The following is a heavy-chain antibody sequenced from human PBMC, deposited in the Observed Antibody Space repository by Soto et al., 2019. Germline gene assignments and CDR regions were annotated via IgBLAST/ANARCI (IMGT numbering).Heavy chain of an antibody. CDR3: ALYYDSSGYYYPNWFDP. V-gene: IGHV1-18*04. CDR2: ISAYNGNT. CDR1: GYTFTSYG. Sequence: QVQLVQSGAEVKKPGASVKVSCKASGYTFTSYGISWVRQAPGQGLEWMGWISAYNGNTNYAQKLQGRVTMTTDTSTSTAYMELSSLRSEDTAVYYCALYYDSSGYYYPNWFDPWGQGTLVTVSS. J-gene: IGHJ5*02. D-gene: IGHD3-22*01.